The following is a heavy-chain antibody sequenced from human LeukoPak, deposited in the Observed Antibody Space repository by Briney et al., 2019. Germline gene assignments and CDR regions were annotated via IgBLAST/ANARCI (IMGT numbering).Heavy chain of an antibody. D-gene: IGHD6-19*01. Sequence: GGSLRLSCAASGFTFSSYGMRWVRQAPGKGLEWVAFLRYDGSNKYYADSVKARFTISRDNSKNTLYLQMNSLRAEDTAVYYCATGYSSGWYGRLDYWGQGTLVTVSS. CDR3: ATGYSSGWYGRLDY. CDR1: GFTFSSYG. CDR2: LRYDGSNK. V-gene: IGHV3-30*02. J-gene: IGHJ4*02.